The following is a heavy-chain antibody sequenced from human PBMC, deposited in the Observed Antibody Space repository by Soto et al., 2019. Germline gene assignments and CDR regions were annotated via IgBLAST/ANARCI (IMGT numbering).Heavy chain of an antibody. CDR2: IIPIFGTA. D-gene: IGHD2-2*01. J-gene: IGHJ5*02. CDR3: AGGGPLVPAAPSGFAP. V-gene: IGHV1-69*05. CDR1: GGTFSSYA. Sequence: QVQLVQSGAEVKKPGSSVKVSCKASGGTFSSYAISWVRQAPGQGLEWMGGIIPIFGTADYAQKFQGRVKLAXXEXTTXAYRELSSLRSEDTAVDYCAGGGPLVPAAPSGFAPWGQGTLVTVSS.